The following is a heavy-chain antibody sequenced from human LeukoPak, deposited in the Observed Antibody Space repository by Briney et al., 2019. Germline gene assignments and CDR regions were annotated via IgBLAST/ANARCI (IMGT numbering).Heavy chain of an antibody. CDR2: MNPNSGNT. V-gene: IGHV1-8*01. Sequence: ASVKVSCKASGYTFTSYDINWVRQATGQGLEWMGWMNPNSGNTGYAQKFQGRVTMTRNTSISTAYMELSSLRSEDTAVYYCAKDHVAVAGPLWDYWGQGTLVTVSS. J-gene: IGHJ4*02. CDR3: AKDHVAVAGPLWDY. CDR1: GYTFTSYD. D-gene: IGHD6-19*01.